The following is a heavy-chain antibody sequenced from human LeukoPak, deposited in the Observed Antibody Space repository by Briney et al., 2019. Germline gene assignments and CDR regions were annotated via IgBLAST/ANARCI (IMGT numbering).Heavy chain of an antibody. D-gene: IGHD5-18*01. CDR3: AKIRGYSYTYRGGFDI. CDR2: ISVSGGST. J-gene: IGHJ3*02. Sequence: GGSLRLSCAASGFTFSTYAMSWVRQAPGKGLEWVSGISVSGGSTSYSDSVKGRFTISRDNSKNTLYLQMNSLRAEDTAVYYCAKIRGYSYTYRGGFDIWGQGTMVTVSS. CDR1: GFTFSTYA. V-gene: IGHV3-23*01.